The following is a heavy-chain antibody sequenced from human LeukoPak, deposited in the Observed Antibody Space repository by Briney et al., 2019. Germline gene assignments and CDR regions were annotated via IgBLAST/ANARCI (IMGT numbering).Heavy chain of an antibody. CDR2: ISSSSSYI. Sequence: GGSLRLSCAASGFTFSSYSMNWVRQAPGKGLEWVSSISSSSSYIYYADSVKGRFTISRDNAKNSLYLQMNSLRAEDTAVYYCARAREMATKLFGYWGQGTLVTVSS. CDR1: GFTFSSYS. V-gene: IGHV3-21*01. CDR3: ARAREMATKLFGY. D-gene: IGHD5-24*01. J-gene: IGHJ4*02.